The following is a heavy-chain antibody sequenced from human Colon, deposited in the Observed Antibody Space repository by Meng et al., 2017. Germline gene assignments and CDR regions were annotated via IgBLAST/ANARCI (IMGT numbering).Heavy chain of an antibody. V-gene: IGHV3-7*01. CDR1: GFNFNNYY. CDR2: IKQDASEK. J-gene: IGHJ5*02. Sequence: ELGEPGGSLVQPGGSLRLSGAASGFNFNNYYISWLRQAPGKGLEWVANIKQDASEKNFVDSVKGRFSIFRDNVKNSVYLQMDSLRVEDTAVYYCARDSQGPRTWGQGTLVTVSS. CDR3: ARDSQGPRT.